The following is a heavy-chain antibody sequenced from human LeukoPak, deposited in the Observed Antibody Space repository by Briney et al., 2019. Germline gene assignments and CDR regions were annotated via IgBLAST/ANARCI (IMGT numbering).Heavy chain of an antibody. CDR1: GFTFSSYW. CDR3: ARDPYDSSWGLCYFDY. Sequence: GGPLSLSCAASGFTFSSYWMSWVRQAPGKGLEWVANIKQDGSNKYYVDSVKGRFTISRDNAKNSLYLKMNSLRAEDTAVYYCARDPYDSSWGLCYFDYWGQGNLVTVSS. CDR2: IKQDGSNK. V-gene: IGHV3-7*04. J-gene: IGHJ4*02. D-gene: IGHD3-22*01.